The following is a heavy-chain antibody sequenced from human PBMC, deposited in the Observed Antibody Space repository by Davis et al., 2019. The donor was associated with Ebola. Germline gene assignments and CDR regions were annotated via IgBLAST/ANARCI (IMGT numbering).Heavy chain of an antibody. J-gene: IGHJ6*03. V-gene: IGHV3-74*01. Sequence: PGGSLRLSCAASGFTFDDYAMHWVRQAPGKGLVWVSRISSDGSGTRYADSVKGRFTVSRDNAKNTVYLQMSSLRADDTAVYYCARAAYSFGEGYMDVWGKGTTVTVSS. CDR2: ISSDGSGT. CDR1: GFTFDDYA. D-gene: IGHD5-18*01. CDR3: ARAAYSFGEGYMDV.